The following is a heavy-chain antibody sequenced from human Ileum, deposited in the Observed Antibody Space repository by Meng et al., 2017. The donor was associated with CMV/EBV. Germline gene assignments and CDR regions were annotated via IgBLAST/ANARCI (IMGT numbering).Heavy chain of an antibody. CDR2: ISKNGNDK. CDR1: GFTFDNFG. CDR3: AKDLKPFVSNDYSDH. D-gene: IGHD1-1*01. J-gene: IGHJ4*02. Sequence: GFTFDNFGMHWVRQAPGKGLEWVAVISKNGNDKFYADSVKGRFAISRDNSKNTLDLQIGSLRPEDTAVYYCAKDLKPFVSNDYSDHWGQGTLVTVSS. V-gene: IGHV3-30*18.